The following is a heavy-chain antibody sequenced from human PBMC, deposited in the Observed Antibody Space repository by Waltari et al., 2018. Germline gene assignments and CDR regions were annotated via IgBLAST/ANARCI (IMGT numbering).Heavy chain of an antibody. Sequence: EVQLVESGGGLIQPGGSLRLSCAASGFTVSSNYMSWVRQAPGKGLEWVSVIYSGGSTYYADSGKGRFTISGDNSKNTLYLQMNSLRAEDTAVYYCARDGIGIAVAQHWGQGTLVTVSS. J-gene: IGHJ1*01. CDR2: IYSGGST. CDR3: ARDGIGIAVAQH. D-gene: IGHD6-19*01. CDR1: GFTVSSNY. V-gene: IGHV3-53*01.